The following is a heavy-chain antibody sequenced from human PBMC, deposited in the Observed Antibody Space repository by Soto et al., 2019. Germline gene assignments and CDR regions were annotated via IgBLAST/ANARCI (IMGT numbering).Heavy chain of an antibody. J-gene: IGHJ4*02. Sequence: KTXETLSLTCTVAGCSVSSGNFFWSWIRQPPGKGLEWVGYVYNSRSTKYNPSLKSRVTISVDTSRNQFSLKMNSVTAADTAVYYCARGLVVTSYFDYWGQGTLVTVSS. CDR1: GCSVSSGNFF. D-gene: IGHD2-15*01. V-gene: IGHV4-61*01. CDR2: VYNSRST. CDR3: ARGLVVTSYFDY.